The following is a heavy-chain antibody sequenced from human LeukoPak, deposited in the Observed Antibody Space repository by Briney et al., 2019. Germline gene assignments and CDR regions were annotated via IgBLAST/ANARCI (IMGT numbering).Heavy chain of an antibody. J-gene: IGHJ6*03. CDR3: TTPGSFYYYYMDV. Sequence: GGSLRLSCAASGFTLSNAWMSWVRQAPGKGLEWVGRIKSKTDGGTTDYAAPVKGRFTISRDDSKNTLYLQMNSLKTEDTAVYYCTTPGSFYYYYMDVWGKGTTVTVSS. CDR1: GFTLSNAW. V-gene: IGHV3-15*01. D-gene: IGHD3-10*01. CDR2: IKSKTDGGTT.